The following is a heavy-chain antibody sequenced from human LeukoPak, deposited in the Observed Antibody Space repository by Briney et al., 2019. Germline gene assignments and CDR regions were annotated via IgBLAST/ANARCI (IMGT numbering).Heavy chain of an antibody. CDR2: ISTYNGHT. D-gene: IGHD3-3*01. J-gene: IGHJ4*02. V-gene: IGHV1-18*01. CDR1: GYTFNSYG. Sequence: ASVKVSCKASGYTFNSYGISWVRQAPGQGLEWMGWISTYNGHTNYAQKLQGRVTMTTDISTGTAYMELRSLRSDETPVYYCARGGYEFSGLGGRYYFDSWGQGTLVTVSS. CDR3: ARGGYEFSGLGGRYYFDS.